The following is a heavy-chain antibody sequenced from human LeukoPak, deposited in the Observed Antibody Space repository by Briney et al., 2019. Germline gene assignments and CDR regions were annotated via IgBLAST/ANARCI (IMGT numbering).Heavy chain of an antibody. CDR2: IRSKVYGGTT. Sequence: GGSLRLSCTASGFTFCDYAMSWVRQAPGKGLEGVGFIRSKVYGGTTEYAASVKGRFTISRDDSKSIAYLQMNSLKTEDTAVYYCTRHRFSGGSCYNYWGQGTLVTVSS. D-gene: IGHD2-15*01. V-gene: IGHV3-49*04. J-gene: IGHJ4*02. CDR1: GFTFCDYA. CDR3: TRHRFSGGSCYNY.